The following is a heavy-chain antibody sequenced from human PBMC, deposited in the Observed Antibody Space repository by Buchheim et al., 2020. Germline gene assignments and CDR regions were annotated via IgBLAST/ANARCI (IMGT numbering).Heavy chain of an antibody. J-gene: IGHJ4*02. D-gene: IGHD2-8*01. Sequence: QVQLQQSGPGLVKPSQTLSLTCAISGDSVSSNRVTWTWLRQSPSGGLEWLGKAYYRSKWSIDYAVSAKSRIIINPDTSKNQFSLQLNSVTPEDTAVYYCARLSGNGVLDYWGQGT. CDR3: ARLSGNGVLDY. V-gene: IGHV6-1*01. CDR2: AYYRSKWSI. CDR1: GDSVSSNRVT.